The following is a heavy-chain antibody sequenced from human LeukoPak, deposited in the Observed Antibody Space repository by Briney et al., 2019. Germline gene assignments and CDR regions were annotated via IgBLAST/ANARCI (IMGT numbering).Heavy chain of an antibody. V-gene: IGHV3-7*05. D-gene: IGHD2-21*01. J-gene: IGHJ6*02. CDR2: INEDGSQK. Sequence: GGSLRLSCAASGLTLSRHWMSWVRQAPGKGLEWVANINEDGSQKHHAYSVKGRFSISRDNAKNSLNLQMNSLRAEDTAVYYCATGHSDMDVWGQGTPVTVSS. CDR1: GLTLSRHW. CDR3: ATGHSDMDV.